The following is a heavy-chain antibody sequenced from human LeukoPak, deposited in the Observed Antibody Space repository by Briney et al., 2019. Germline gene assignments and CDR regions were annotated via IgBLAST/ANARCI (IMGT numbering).Heavy chain of an antibody. CDR1: GYTFTSYY. V-gene: IGHV1-46*01. J-gene: IGHJ4*02. CDR2: INPSGGST. CDR3: ARAEWRDDYYFDY. D-gene: IGHD3-3*01. Sequence: ASVKVSFKASGYTFTSYYMHWVRQAPGQGLEWMGIINPSGGSTRYAQMFQGRVTMTRDTSTSTVHMELSSLRSEDTAVYYCARAEWRDDYYFDYWGQGTLVTVSS.